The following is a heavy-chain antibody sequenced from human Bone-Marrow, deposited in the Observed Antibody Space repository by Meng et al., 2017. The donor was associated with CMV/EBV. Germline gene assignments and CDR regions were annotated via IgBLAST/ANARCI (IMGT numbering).Heavy chain of an antibody. CDR2: FDSNNEAT. J-gene: IGHJ4*02. CDR3: VRSSGWSLFDY. CDR1: AIPFCAYD. Sequence: VHIGLEITKPGAPVKASYTPSAIPFCAYDIHWVRPTPGQGLERMGWFDSNNEATTYARKFQGRVSMTKNTSTSTAHMELSRLMSDDTAVYYCVRSSGWSLFDYWGQGTLVTVSS. V-gene: IGHV1-2*02. D-gene: IGHD6-19*01.